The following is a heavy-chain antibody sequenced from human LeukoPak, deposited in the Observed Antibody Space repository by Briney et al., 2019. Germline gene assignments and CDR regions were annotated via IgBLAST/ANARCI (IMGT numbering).Heavy chain of an antibody. J-gene: IGHJ6*02. CDR2: ISYDGSNK. D-gene: IGHD6-19*01. CDR3: AKAWGSGHNYYSGMDV. Sequence: PGGSLRPSCAASGFTFSSYGMHWVRQAPGKGLEWVAVISYDGSNKYYPDSVKGRFTISRDNSKNTLYLQMNSLRAEDTAVYYCAKAWGSGHNYYSGMDVWGQGTTVTVSS. CDR1: GFTFSSYG. V-gene: IGHV3-30*18.